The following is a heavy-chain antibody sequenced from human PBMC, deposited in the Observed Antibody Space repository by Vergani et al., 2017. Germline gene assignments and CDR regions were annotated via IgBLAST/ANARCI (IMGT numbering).Heavy chain of an antibody. CDR2: IWYDGSNK. D-gene: IGHD3-3*01. V-gene: IGHV3-33*06. Sequence: QVQLVESGGGVVQPGRSLRLSCAASGFTFSSYGMHWVRQAPGKGLEWVAVIWYDGSNKYYADSVKGRFTISRDNSKNTLYLQMNSLRAEDTAVYYCAKTANYDCWSRAHRGMDVWGQGTTVTVSS. CDR1: GFTFSSYG. J-gene: IGHJ6*02. CDR3: AKTANYDCWSRAHRGMDV.